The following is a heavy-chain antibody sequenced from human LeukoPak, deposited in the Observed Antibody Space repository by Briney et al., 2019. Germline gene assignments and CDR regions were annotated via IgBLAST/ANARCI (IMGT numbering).Heavy chain of an antibody. CDR2: ISYDGSNK. CDR3: ARLAYSSSPW. V-gene: IGHV3-30-3*01. Sequence: GGSLRLSRAASGFTFSSYAMHWVRQAPGKGLEWVAVISYDGSNKYYADSVKGRFTISRDNSKNTLYLQTNSLRAEDTAVYYCARLAYSSSPWWGQGTLVTVSS. D-gene: IGHD6-19*01. J-gene: IGHJ4*02. CDR1: GFTFSSYA.